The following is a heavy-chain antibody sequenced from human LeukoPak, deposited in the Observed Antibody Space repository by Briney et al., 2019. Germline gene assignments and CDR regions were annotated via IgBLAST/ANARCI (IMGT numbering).Heavy chain of an antibody. CDR2: INPNSGGT. V-gene: IGHV1-2*02. D-gene: IGHD5-12*01. CDR1: GYTFTGYY. Sequence: ASVKVSCKASGYTFTGYYMHWVRQAPGQGLEWMGWINPNSGGTNYAQKFQGRVTMTRDTSISTAYMELSRLRSDDTAVYYCARDLAADIVATIWDWGQGTLVTVSS. CDR3: ARDLAADIVATIWD. J-gene: IGHJ4*02.